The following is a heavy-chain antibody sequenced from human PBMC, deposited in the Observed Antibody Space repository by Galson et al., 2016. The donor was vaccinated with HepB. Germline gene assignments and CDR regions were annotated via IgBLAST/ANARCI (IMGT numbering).Heavy chain of an antibody. J-gene: IGHJ3*02. V-gene: IGHV3-74*01. CDR3: VRSAVGATNAFDI. CDR1: EFTFSSNW. CDR2: INSDGSRT. Sequence: SLRLSCAASEFTFSSNWMHWVRQAPGKGLVWVSRINSDGSRTDFADSVKGRFTISRDNAKNTLYLQMNSLRAEYTAVYYCVRSAVGATNAFDIWGQGTMVTVSS. D-gene: IGHD1-26*01.